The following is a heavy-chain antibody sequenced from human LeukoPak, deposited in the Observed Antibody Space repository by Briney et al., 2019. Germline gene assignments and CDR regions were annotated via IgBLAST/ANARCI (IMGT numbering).Heavy chain of an antibody. Sequence: SETLSLTCSVSGGSISNYYWSWVRQPPGKGLEYIGYSYYSGSTNYNPSLKSRGTISVGTSKNHFSLMLTSVTAADSAVYYCARQSISSRRAFDIWGQGTMVTVSS. D-gene: IGHD6-6*01. CDR3: ARQSISSRRAFDI. CDR1: GGSISNYY. V-gene: IGHV4-59*08. J-gene: IGHJ3*02. CDR2: SYYSGST.